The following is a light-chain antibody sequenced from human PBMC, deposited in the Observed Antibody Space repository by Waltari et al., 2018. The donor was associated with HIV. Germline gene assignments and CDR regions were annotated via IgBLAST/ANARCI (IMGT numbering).Light chain of an antibody. CDR1: RSNIGNNF. Sequence: QSVLTQPPPASGTPGQRVTISCSGSRSNIGNNFIYWYQQFPGTAPKLLIYRNDQRPSGVPDRFSGSKSGTSASLAISGLRSEDEADYYCATWDDSLSGWVFGGGTKLTVL. CDR2: RND. V-gene: IGLV1-47*01. CDR3: ATWDDSLSGWV. J-gene: IGLJ3*02.